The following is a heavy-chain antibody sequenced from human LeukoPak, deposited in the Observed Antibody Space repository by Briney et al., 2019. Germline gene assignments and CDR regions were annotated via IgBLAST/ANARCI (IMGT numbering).Heavy chain of an antibody. D-gene: IGHD3-10*01. V-gene: IGHV3-48*03. Sequence: GGSLRLSCAAYGFSFSSYEMNWVRQAPGKGLEWGSYISSSGSFIYYADSVKGRFTISRDNAKNSLYLQMNSLRAEDTAVYYCARRYYYGSGPFDYWGQGTLVTVSS. CDR1: GFSFSSYE. CDR3: ARRYYYGSGPFDY. J-gene: IGHJ4*02. CDR2: ISSSGSFI.